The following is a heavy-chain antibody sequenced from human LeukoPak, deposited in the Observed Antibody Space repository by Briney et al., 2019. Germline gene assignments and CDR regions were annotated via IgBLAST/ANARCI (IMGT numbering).Heavy chain of an antibody. V-gene: IGHV1-69*13. CDR1: GGTFSSYA. CDR2: IIPIFGTA. D-gene: IGHD6-13*01. CDR3: ATYSSSWSGGDFDY. J-gene: IGHJ4*02. Sequence: ASVKVSCKASGGTFSSYAISWVRQAPGQGLEWMGGIIPIFGTANYAQKFQGRVTITADESTSTAYVELSSLRSEDTAVYYCATYSSSWSGGDFDYWGQGTLVTVSS.